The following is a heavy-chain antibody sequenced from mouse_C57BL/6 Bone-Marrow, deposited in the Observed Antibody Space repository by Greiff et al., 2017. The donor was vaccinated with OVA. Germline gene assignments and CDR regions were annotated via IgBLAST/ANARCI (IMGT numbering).Heavy chain of an antibody. CDR3: ARNPSIWYFDV. V-gene: IGHV2-2*01. J-gene: IGHJ1*03. CDR1: GFSLTSYG. CDR2: IWSGGST. Sequence: QVQLQQSGPGLVQPSQILSITCTVSGFSLTSYGVHWVRQSPGKGLEWLGVIWSGGSTDYNAAFISRLSISKDNSKSQVFFKMNSLQADDTAIYYCARNPSIWYFDVWGTGTTVTVSS.